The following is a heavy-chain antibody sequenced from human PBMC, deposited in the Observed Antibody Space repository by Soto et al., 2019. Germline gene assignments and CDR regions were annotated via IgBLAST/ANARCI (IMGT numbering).Heavy chain of an antibody. Sequence: ASLKVSCKASGYTFTIYAMHWVRQAPGQRLGWMGWINAGNGNTKYSQKFQGRVTITRDTSASTAYMELSSLRSEDTAVYYCARVTGYYYVDYWGQGTLVTVSS. V-gene: IGHV1-3*01. CDR1: GYTFTIYA. D-gene: IGHD3-9*01. J-gene: IGHJ4*02. CDR3: ARVTGYYYVDY. CDR2: INAGNGNT.